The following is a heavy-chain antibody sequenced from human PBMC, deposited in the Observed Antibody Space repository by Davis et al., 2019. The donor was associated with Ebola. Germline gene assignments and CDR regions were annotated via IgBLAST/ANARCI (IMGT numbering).Heavy chain of an antibody. CDR2: ISASGGAT. Sequence: GESLKISCAASGFLFSSYAMSWVRQAPGRGLEWVSSISASGGATFYADSVKGRIVMSRDNSNDTLYLRMNNLRAEDTAIYYCAKDLTSYYGSGDFFDYWGQGILVTV. D-gene: IGHD3-10*01. CDR3: AKDLTSYYGSGDFFDY. J-gene: IGHJ4*02. V-gene: IGHV3-23*01. CDR1: GFLFSSYA.